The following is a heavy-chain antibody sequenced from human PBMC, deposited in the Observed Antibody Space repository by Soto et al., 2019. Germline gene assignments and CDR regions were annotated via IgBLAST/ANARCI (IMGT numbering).Heavy chain of an antibody. CDR1: GCSISSSNG. D-gene: IGHD2-15*01. V-gene: IGHV4-4*02. CDR3: ARLVVAATLYYYYGMDV. J-gene: IGHJ6*02. CDR2: IYHSGST. Sequence: PSETLSLTSAVSGCSISSSNGWCGVRQPPGKGLEWIGEIYHSGSTNDNPSLKSRVTISVDKSKNQFSLKLSSVTAADTAVYYCARLVVAATLYYYYGMDVWGQGTTVTVSS.